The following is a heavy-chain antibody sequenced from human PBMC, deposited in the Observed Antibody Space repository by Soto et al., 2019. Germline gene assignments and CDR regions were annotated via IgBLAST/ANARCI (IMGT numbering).Heavy chain of an antibody. Sequence: GGSLRLSCASSGFTLSMSAVNWVRQAPGKGLEWVSYISDSGDRTYYADSVKGRFTISRDRSKNTLYLQMNSLRAEDTAVYYCAKDRGRITMVRGVTAGGMDVWGQGTTVTVSS. CDR1: GFTLSMSA. V-gene: IGHV3-23*01. CDR2: ISDSGDRT. J-gene: IGHJ6*02. D-gene: IGHD3-10*01. CDR3: AKDRGRITMVRGVTAGGMDV.